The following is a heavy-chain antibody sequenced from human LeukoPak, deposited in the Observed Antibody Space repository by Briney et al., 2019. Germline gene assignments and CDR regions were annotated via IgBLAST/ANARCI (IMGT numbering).Heavy chain of an antibody. CDR1: GYSISSGYY. Sequence: SETLSLTCAVSGYSISSGYYWGWIRQPPGKGLEWIGSIYHSGSTYYNPSLKSRVTISVDTSKNQFSLKLSSVTAADTAVYYCARALTYYDFWSGYYPAAYFDYWGQGTLVTVSS. CDR2: IYHSGST. J-gene: IGHJ4*02. V-gene: IGHV4-38-2*01. D-gene: IGHD3-3*01. CDR3: ARALTYYDFWSGYYPAAYFDY.